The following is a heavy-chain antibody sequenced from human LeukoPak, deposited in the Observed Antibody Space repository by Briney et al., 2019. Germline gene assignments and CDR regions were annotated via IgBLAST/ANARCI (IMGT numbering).Heavy chain of an antibody. J-gene: IGHJ3*02. V-gene: IGHV3-7*01. CDR3: ARALHNAFDI. Sequence: PGGSLRLSCAASEFTFSSYWMSWVRQAPGKGPEWVANIKQDGSEKYYVDSVKGRFTISRDNAKTSVYLQMNSLRAEDTAVYYCARALHNAFDIWGQGTMVTVSS. CDR1: EFTFSSYW. CDR2: IKQDGSEK.